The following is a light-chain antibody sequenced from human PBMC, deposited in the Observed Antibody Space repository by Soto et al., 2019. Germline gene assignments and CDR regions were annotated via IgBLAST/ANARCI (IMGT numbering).Light chain of an antibody. CDR2: GAS. Sequence: EIVMTQSPATLSVSPGETATLSCRASQSVSSNLAWSQQKPGQAPRLLIYGASTRATGIPARFSGSGCGTQFPPTITRLQSEALAGYYGHQYHNLPPLTSGQGTQVPIK. V-gene: IGKV3-15*01. J-gene: IGKJ1*01. CDR1: QSVSSN. CDR3: HQYHNLPPLT.